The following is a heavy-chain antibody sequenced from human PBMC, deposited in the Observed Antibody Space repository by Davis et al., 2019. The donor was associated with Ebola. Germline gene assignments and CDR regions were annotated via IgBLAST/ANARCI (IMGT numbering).Heavy chain of an antibody. CDR1: GGSFSGYY. J-gene: IGHJ4*02. CDR3: AREGKLWLRLYIY. D-gene: IGHD5-18*01. V-gene: IGHV4-34*01. Sequence: PGGSLRLSCAVYGGSFSGYYWSWIRQPPGKGLEWIGEINHSGSTNYNPSLKSRVTISVDTSKNQFSLKLSSVTAADTAVYYCAREGKLWLRLYIYWGQGTLVTVSS. CDR2: INHSGST.